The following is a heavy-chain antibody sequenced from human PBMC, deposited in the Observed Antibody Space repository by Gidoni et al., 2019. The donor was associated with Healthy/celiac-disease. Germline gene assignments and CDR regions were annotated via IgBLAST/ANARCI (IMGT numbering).Heavy chain of an antibody. CDR3: ARDEYYYDSSGYPGGY. V-gene: IGHV1-2*02. CDR1: GDTYTGYY. J-gene: IGHJ4*02. Sequence: HVQLVQPGAEVNKPGPSVKAACMSSGDTYTGYYMHWVRQAPGQGLEWMGWINPNSGGTNYAQKFQGRVTMTRDTSISTAYMELSRLRSDDTAVYYCARDEYYYDSSGYPGGYWGQGTLVTVSS. D-gene: IGHD3-22*01. CDR2: INPNSGGT.